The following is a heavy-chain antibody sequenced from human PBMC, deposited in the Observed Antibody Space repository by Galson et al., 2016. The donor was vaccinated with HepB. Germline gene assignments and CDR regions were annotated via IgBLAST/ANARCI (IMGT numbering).Heavy chain of an antibody. CDR2: IYHNRNT. CDR3: ARALWGYYYYGFDV. V-gene: IGHV4-31*03. CDR1: GGSINTGGYY. Sequence: TLSLTCTVSGGSINTGGYYWSWIRQHPGKGLEWIGHIYHNRNTYYSPSLKSRVTISVDTSKNQFSLNLNSVTAADSAMYYCARALWGYYYYGFDVWGQGTLVAVSS. J-gene: IGHJ6*02. D-gene: IGHD3-10*01.